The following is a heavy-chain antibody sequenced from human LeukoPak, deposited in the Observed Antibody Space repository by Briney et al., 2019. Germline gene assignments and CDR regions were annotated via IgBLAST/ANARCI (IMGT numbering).Heavy chain of an antibody. D-gene: IGHD1-26*01. CDR3: AKDLSGTLDY. CDR2: ISYDGSNK. CDR1: GFTFSSYG. J-gene: IGHJ4*02. Sequence: GGSLRLSCAASGFTFSSYGMHWVRQAPGKGLEWVAVISYDGSNKYYADSVKGRFTISRDNSKNTLYLQMNSLRAEDTAAYYCAKDLSGTLDYWGQGTLVTVSS. V-gene: IGHV3-30*18.